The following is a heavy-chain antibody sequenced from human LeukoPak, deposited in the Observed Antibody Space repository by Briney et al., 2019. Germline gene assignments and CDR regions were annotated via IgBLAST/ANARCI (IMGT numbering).Heavy chain of an antibody. Sequence: PGESLRISCKGSGYSFTSYWISWVRQMPGKGLEWMGRIDPSDSYSNYSPSFQGHVTISADKSISTAYLQWSSLKASDTAMYYCARRPYYDRHYFDYWGQGTLVTVSS. CDR3: ARRPYYDRHYFDY. D-gene: IGHD3-22*01. CDR2: IDPSDSYS. V-gene: IGHV5-10-1*01. CDR1: GYSFTSYW. J-gene: IGHJ4*02.